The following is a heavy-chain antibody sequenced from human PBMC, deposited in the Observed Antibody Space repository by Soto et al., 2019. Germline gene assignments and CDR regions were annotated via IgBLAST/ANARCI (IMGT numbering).Heavy chain of an antibody. CDR3: ARAGMTGTGPDSPSFDYYYGMDV. D-gene: IGHD1-1*01. Sequence: PGGSLRLSCAASGFTFSSYDMHWVRQATGKGLEWVSAIGTAGDTYYPGSVKGRFTISRENAKNSLYLQMNSLRAGDTAVYYCARAGMTGTGPDSPSFDYYYGMDVWGQGTTVTVSS. CDR2: IGTAGDT. V-gene: IGHV3-13*04. CDR1: GFTFSSYD. J-gene: IGHJ6*02.